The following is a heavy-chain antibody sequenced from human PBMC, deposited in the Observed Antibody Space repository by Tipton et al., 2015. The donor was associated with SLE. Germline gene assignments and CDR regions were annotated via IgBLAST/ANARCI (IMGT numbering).Heavy chain of an antibody. CDR1: GYTFTSYY. CDR2: INPNSGGT. J-gene: IGHJ4*02. D-gene: IGHD4/OR15-4a*01. V-gene: IGHV1-2*02. CDR3: ARENRSNYRVSPGDY. Sequence: QLVQSGAEVKKPGASVKVSCKASGYTFTSYYIHWVRQAPGQGFEWMGWINPNSGGTNYAQKFQGRVTMTKDTSISTAYMELSSLRSDDTAVYYCARENRSNYRVSPGDYWGQGTLFTVSS.